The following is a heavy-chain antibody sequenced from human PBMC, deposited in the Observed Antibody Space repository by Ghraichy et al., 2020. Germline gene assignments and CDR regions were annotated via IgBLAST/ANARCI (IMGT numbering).Heavy chain of an antibody. J-gene: IGHJ4*02. CDR1: GGSISSYY. Sequence: SETLSLTCTVSGGSISSYYWSWIRQPPGKGLEWIGYIYYSGSTGYTPSLKSRVTISVDTSKNQFSLKLTSVTAADTAVYYCARGPYDYGDYGHPFDHWGQGTLVTVSS. CDR2: IYYSGST. CDR3: ARGPYDYGDYGHPFDH. D-gene: IGHD4-17*01. V-gene: IGHV4-59*01.